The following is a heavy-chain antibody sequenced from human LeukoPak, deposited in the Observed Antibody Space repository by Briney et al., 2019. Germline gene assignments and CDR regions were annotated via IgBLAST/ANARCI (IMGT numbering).Heavy chain of an antibody. V-gene: IGHV1-18*01. Sequence: ASVKVSCKASGYTFTSYGISWVRQAPGQGLEWMGWISAYNGNTNYAQKLQGRVAMTTDTSTSTAYMELRSLRSDDTAVYYCARSSYYDSSGYYGSNWFDPWGQGTLVTVSS. J-gene: IGHJ5*02. D-gene: IGHD3-22*01. CDR1: GYTFTSYG. CDR3: ARSSYYDSSGYYGSNWFDP. CDR2: ISAYNGNT.